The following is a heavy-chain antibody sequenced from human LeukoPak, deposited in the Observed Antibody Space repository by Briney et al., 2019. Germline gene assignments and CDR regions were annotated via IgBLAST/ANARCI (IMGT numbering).Heavy chain of an antibody. D-gene: IGHD3-9*01. V-gene: IGHV3-30*03. CDR3: TRDLMDYDVSTGLHHYYMDV. Sequence: GGSLRLSCAASGYTFIDYGMHWVRQAPGKGLEWVAAISYDGSKVFYVDFVKGRFTISRDNAKNTLYLQMNTLRVEDTAVYYCTRDLMDYDVSTGLHHYYMDVWGQGTTVTVSS. J-gene: IGHJ6*02. CDR1: GYTFIDYG. CDR2: ISYDGSKV.